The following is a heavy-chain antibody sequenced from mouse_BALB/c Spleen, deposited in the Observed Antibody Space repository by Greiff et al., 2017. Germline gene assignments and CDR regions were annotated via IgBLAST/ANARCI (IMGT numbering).Heavy chain of an antibody. CDR1: GFSFSSYD. CDR3: ARQDTYRYSWFAY. Sequence: EVQRVESGGGLVKPGGSLKISCAASGFSFSSYDMSWVRQTPEKRLEWVAYISSGGGSTYYPDTVKGRFTISRDNTKNTLYLQMSSQKSEDTAMYYCARQDTYRYSWFAYWGQGTLVTVSA. J-gene: IGHJ3*01. V-gene: IGHV5-12-1*01. CDR2: ISSGGGST. D-gene: IGHD2-14*01.